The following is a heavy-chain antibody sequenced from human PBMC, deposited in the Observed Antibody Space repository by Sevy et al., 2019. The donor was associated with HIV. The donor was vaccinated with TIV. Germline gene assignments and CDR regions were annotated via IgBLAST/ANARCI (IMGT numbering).Heavy chain of an antibody. CDR3: ARRESDYYDSSGYYYYYMGV. D-gene: IGHD3-22*01. J-gene: IGHJ6*03. Sequence: SETLSLTCTVSGGSISSYYWSWIRQPPGKGLEWIGYIYYSGSTNYNPSLKSRVTISVDTSKNQFSLKLSSVTAADTAVYYCARRESDYYDSSGYYYYYMGVWGKGTTVTVSS. V-gene: IGHV4-59*01. CDR2: IYYSGST. CDR1: GGSISSYY.